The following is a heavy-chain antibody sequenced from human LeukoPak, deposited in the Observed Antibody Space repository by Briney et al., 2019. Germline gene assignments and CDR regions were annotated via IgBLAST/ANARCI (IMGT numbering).Heavy chain of an antibody. V-gene: IGHV3-48*03. CDR1: GFTFSSYE. CDR3: AGGKVSGWYLDY. CDR2: ISSSGGTI. Sequence: GGSLRLSCAASGFTFSSYEMHWVRQAPGKGLEWVSYISSSGGTIYYADSVKGRFTISRDNAENSLYLQMNSLRAEDTAVYYCAGGKVSGWYLDYWGQGTLVTVSS. D-gene: IGHD6-19*01. J-gene: IGHJ4*02.